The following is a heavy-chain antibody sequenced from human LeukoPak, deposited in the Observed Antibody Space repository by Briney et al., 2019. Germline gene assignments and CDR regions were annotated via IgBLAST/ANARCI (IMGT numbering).Heavy chain of an antibody. D-gene: IGHD6-19*01. J-gene: IGHJ4*01. CDR2: LSGSGITT. CDR1: GFTFSNSA. V-gene: IGHV3-23*01. Sequence: PGGSLRLSCAASGFTFSNSAMSWVRQAPGKELEWVSTLSGSGITTYYADSVKGRSTISRDNSKNTLYLQMNSLRAEDTAVYYCAKGIYSSGWSYFDYWGHGTLVTVSS. CDR3: AKGIYSSGWSYFDY.